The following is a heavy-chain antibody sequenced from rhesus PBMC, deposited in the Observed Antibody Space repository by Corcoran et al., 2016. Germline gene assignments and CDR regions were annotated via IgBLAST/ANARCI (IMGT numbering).Heavy chain of an antibody. J-gene: IGHJ4*01. Sequence: QVQLQESGPTVVKPSETLSLTCAVYGGSIRGYYYWSWIRQPPGKGLEWIGYIYRNRSSTNYNPSLKNPVTISKDTSKNQFSMRLSAVTAADTAVYYCAREAYDSGADYWGQGVLVTVSS. CDR2: IYRNRSST. CDR1: GGSIRGYYY. D-gene: IGHD3-28*01. CDR3: AREAYDSGADY. V-gene: IGHV4-73*01.